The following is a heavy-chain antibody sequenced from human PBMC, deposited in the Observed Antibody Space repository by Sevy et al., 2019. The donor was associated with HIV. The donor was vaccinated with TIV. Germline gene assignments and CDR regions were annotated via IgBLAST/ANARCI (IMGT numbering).Heavy chain of an antibody. V-gene: IGHV1-2*02. D-gene: IGHD4-17*01. CDR2: INPNDGAT. CDR1: GYTFTDYY. J-gene: IGHJ6*02. Sequence: ASVKVSCKASGYTFTDYYIHWVRQAPGHGLEWMAWINPNDGATNYAQRFQGGVTVTRDTSVSTAYMELRGLRYDDTAIYYCARLTTMPTSDLYGMDVWGQGTTVTVSS. CDR3: ARLTTMPTSDLYGMDV.